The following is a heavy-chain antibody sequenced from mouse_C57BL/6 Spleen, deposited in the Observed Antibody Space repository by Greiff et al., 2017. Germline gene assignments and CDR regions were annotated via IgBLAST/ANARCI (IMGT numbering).Heavy chain of an antibody. CDR2: ILPGGGRT. CDR1: GYTFTGYW. CDR3: AKGSYFYDSTGFAY. J-gene: IGHJ3*01. Sequence: VQLQQSGAELMKPGASVKLSCKATGYTFTGYWIEWVKQRPGHGLEWIGEILPGGGRTNYNEKFKGKATLTADTASNTAYMHISSLATEDSSIYYCAKGSYFYDSTGFAYWGQGTLVTVSA. V-gene: IGHV1-9*01. D-gene: IGHD1-1*01.